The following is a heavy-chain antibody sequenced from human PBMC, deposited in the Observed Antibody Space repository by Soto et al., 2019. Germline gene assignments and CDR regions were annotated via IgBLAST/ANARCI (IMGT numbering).Heavy chain of an antibody. V-gene: IGHV1-2*02. D-gene: IGHD5-12*01. J-gene: IGHJ4*02. CDR2: ISPRRGDH. Sequence: QLVQSGAEVTKPGASVKVSCKTSGYNFSAHYIHWVRQPPGQGLEWMGWISPRRGDHHSADKFHDRLTLTTDTATTTAFMHLSVLRVNDSAVYYCATGEGYGHGRWGQGTPIIVSS. CDR3: ATGEGYGHGR. CDR1: GYNFSAHY.